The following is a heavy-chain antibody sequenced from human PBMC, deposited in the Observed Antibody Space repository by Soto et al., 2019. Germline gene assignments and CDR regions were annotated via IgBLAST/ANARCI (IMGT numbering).Heavy chain of an antibody. D-gene: IGHD2-15*01. V-gene: IGHV1-46*03. J-gene: IGHJ3*02. Sequence: GASVKVSCKASGYTFTSYYMHWVRQAPGQGLEWMGIINPSGGSTSYAQKFQGRVTMTRDTSTSTVYMELSSLRSEDTAVYYCARDRCSGGSCYLWPPDAFDIWGQGTMVTVSS. CDR3: ARDRCSGGSCYLWPPDAFDI. CDR2: INPSGGST. CDR1: GYTFTSYY.